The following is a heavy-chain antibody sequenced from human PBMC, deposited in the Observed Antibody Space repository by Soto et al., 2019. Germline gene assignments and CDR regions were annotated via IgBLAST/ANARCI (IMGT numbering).Heavy chain of an antibody. Sequence: GGSLRLSCAASGFTFSSYGMHWVRQAPGKGLEWVAVISYDGSNKYYADSVKGRFTISRDNSKNTLYLQMNSLRAEDTAVYYCAKAYSSSWHPPVGPDYYYYYMDVWGKGTTVTVSS. CDR2: ISYDGSNK. CDR1: GFTFSSYG. J-gene: IGHJ6*03. CDR3: AKAYSSSWHPPVGPDYYYYYMDV. D-gene: IGHD6-13*01. V-gene: IGHV3-30*18.